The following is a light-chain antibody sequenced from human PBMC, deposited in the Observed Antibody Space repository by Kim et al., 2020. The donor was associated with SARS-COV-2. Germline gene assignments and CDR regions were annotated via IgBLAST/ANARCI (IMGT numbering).Light chain of an antibody. V-gene: IGLV4-69*01. CDR3: QTWAGKGV. CDR1: SGHSTYA. Sequence: QLVVTQSPSASASLGASVRLTCTLTSGHSTYAVAWHQQQPEKGPRYLMKVNSDGSHTKGDGIPDRFSGSSSGAERYLTISSLQSDDEADYYCQTWAGKGVFGGGTQLTVL. J-gene: IGLJ3*02. CDR2: VNSDGSH.